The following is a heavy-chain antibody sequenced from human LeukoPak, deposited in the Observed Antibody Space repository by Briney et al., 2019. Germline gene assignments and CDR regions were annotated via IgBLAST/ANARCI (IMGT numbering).Heavy chain of an antibody. D-gene: IGHD6-13*01. CDR2: INTSGDKT. CDR1: GFTFSRNG. J-gene: IGHJ4*02. Sequence: GGSLRLSCAASGFTFSRNGMHWVRQAPGKGPEYVSLINTSGDKTYYADSVKGRFTISRDNSKNTVSLQMSSLRDEDTAMYYCVKDLYKGETSTWYYFDYWGQGTLVTVSS. V-gene: IGHV3-64D*06. CDR3: VKDLYKGETSTWYYFDY.